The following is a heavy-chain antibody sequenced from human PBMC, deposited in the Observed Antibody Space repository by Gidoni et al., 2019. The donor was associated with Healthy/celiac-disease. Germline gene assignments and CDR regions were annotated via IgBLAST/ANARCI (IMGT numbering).Heavy chain of an antibody. Sequence: QVQLVESGGGVVQPGRSLRLSCAASGFTFSSYAMHWVRQAPGKGLEWGAVISYDGSNKYYADSVKGRFTISRDNSKNTLYLQMNSLRAEDTAVYYCARSQHIVVVTAIHYWGQGTLVTVSS. V-gene: IGHV3-30-3*01. CDR3: ARSQHIVVVTAIHY. CDR1: GFTFSSYA. CDR2: ISYDGSNK. D-gene: IGHD2-21*02. J-gene: IGHJ4*02.